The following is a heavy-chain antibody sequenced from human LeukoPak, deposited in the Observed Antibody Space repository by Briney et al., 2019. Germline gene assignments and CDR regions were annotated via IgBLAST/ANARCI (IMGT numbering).Heavy chain of an antibody. CDR1: GGSFSGYY. V-gene: IGHV4-34*01. CDR2: INHSGST. CDR3: ARGRPWFDP. Sequence: SETLSLTCGVYGGSFSGYYWSWIRQPPGKGLEWIGEINHSGSTNYNPSLKSRVTISVDTSKNHFSLKLSSVTAADTAVYYCARGRPWFDPWGQETLVTVSS. J-gene: IGHJ5*02.